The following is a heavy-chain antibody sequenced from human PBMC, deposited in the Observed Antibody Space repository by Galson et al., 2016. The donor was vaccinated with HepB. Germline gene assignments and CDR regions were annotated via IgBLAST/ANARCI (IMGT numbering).Heavy chain of an antibody. V-gene: IGHV3-23*01. CDR1: GFTFSSYA. J-gene: IGHJ1*01. Sequence: SLRLSCAASGFTFSSYAMSWVRQAPGKGMEWVSAISGSGGSTYYADSVKGRFTISSDNSKNTAYLEMNSLNIEDTAVYYCTRLNYYDPPPSWGQGVLVTVSS. D-gene: IGHD1-26*01. CDR2: ISGSGGST. CDR3: TRLNYYDPPPS.